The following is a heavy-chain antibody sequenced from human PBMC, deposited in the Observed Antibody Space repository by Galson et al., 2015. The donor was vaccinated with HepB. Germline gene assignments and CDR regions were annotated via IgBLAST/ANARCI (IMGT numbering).Heavy chain of an antibody. V-gene: IGHV5-10-1*01. CDR3: ARHGDDYVSGRDYFDY. J-gene: IGHJ4*02. D-gene: IGHD3-10*01. CDR1: GYSFTNYW. CDR2: IDPSDSYI. Sequence: QSGAEVKKPGESLRISCRGSGYSFTNYWISWVRQVPGKGLEWMGRIDPSDSYINYSPSFQGHVTISADKSIITAYLQWSSLKASDTAMYYCARHGDDYVSGRDYFDYWGQGTLVTVAS.